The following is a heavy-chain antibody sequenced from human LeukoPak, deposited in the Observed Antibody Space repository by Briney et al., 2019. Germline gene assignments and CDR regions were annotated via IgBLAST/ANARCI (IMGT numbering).Heavy chain of an antibody. D-gene: IGHD1-26*01. V-gene: IGHV4-39*01. Sequence: SETLSLTCIVSGGSISSSSYYWGWIRQPPEKGLEWIGSIYYSGSTYYNPSLKSRVTISVDTSKNQFSLKLSSVTAADTAVYYCARGWELLNDAFDIWGQGTMVTVSS. CDR3: ARGWELLNDAFDI. CDR1: GGSISSSSYY. CDR2: IYYSGST. J-gene: IGHJ3*02.